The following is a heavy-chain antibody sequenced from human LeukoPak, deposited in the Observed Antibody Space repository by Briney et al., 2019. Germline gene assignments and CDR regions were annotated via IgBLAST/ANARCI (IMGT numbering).Heavy chain of an antibody. Sequence: SETLSLTCTVSGGSISNTTYYWGWIRQPPGKGLEWIGSIYLSWHTYYNPSLQSRVTISVDTSRNAVSLKLSSVTAADTAVYYCARGRYCSGGSCYWFDPWGQGTLVTVSS. CDR2: IYLSWHT. CDR1: GGSISNTTYY. J-gene: IGHJ5*02. V-gene: IGHV4-39*07. D-gene: IGHD2-15*01. CDR3: ARGRYCSGGSCYWFDP.